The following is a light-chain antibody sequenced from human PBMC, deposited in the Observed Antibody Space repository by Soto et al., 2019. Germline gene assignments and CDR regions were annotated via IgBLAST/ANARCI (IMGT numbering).Light chain of an antibody. J-gene: IGLJ1*01. CDR2: EVT. CDR3: NSYVESSIPYV. Sequence: QSALTQPASASGSPGQSVTISCTGTSSDIGNYNSVSWYQQHPGKAPKLMIYEVTNRPSGVPDRFSGSKSGNTASLTVSGLQAEDEADYYCNSYVESSIPYVFGTGTKLTVL. CDR1: SSDIGNYNS. V-gene: IGLV2-8*01.